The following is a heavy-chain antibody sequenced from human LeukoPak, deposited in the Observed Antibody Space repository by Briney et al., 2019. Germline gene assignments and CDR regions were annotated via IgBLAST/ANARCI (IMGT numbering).Heavy chain of an antibody. Sequence: PSGTLSLTCAVSGGSISSSNWWSWVRQPPGKGLEWIGEIYHSGSTNYNPSLKSRVTISVDKSKNQFSLKLSSVTAADTAVYYCARQDRVDYDSIPFDYWGQGTLVTVSS. CDR1: GGSISSSNW. CDR3: ARQDRVDYDSIPFDY. J-gene: IGHJ4*02. V-gene: IGHV4-4*02. CDR2: IYHSGST. D-gene: IGHD3-22*01.